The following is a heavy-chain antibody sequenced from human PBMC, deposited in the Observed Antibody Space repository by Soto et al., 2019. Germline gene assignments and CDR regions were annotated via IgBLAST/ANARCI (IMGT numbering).Heavy chain of an antibody. V-gene: IGHV1-3*01. CDR2: INAGNGNT. Sequence: GASVKVSCKASGYTFTSYAMHWVRQAPGQRLEWMGWINAGNGNTKYSQKFQGRVTITRDTSASTAYMELSSLRSEDTAVYYCARAPVVRGVIELNWFDPWGQGTLVTVSS. CDR3: ARAPVVRGVIELNWFDP. J-gene: IGHJ5*02. D-gene: IGHD3-10*01. CDR1: GYTFTSYA.